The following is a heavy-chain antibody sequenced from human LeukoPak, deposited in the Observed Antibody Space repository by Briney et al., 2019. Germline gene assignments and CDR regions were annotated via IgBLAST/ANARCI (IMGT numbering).Heavy chain of an antibody. CDR1: GFTFDDYA. CDR2: ISWNSGSI. J-gene: IGHJ4*02. D-gene: IGHD6-19*01. CDR3: AKAPYSGGWYYFDY. Sequence: GGSLRLSCAASGFTFDDYAMHWVRQAPGKGLEWVSGISWNSGSIGYADSVKGRFTISRDNAKNSLYLQMNSLRAEDTALYYCAKAPYSGGWYYFDYWGQGTLVTVSS. V-gene: IGHV3-9*01.